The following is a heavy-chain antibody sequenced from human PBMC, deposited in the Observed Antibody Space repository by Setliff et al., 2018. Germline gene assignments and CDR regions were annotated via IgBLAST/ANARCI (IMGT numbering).Heavy chain of an antibody. CDR2: NKRITYSGTT. J-gene: IGHJ6*02. CDR3: TTSPISSGWHSNFDYNMDV. Sequence: PGGSLRLSCTASGFTFSNAWMSWVRQAPGKGLEWVGRNKRITYSGTTDHAAPVKGRFTGSRDDSISTLYLQMNSLKSEDTAVYYCTTSPISSGWHSNFDYNMDVWGQGTTVTVSS. D-gene: IGHD6-19*01. CDR1: GFTFSNAW. V-gene: IGHV3-15*01.